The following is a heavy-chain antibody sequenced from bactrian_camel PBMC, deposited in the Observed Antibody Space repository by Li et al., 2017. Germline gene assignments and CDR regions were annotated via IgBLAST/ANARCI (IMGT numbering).Heavy chain of an antibody. J-gene: IGHJ4*01. D-gene: IGHD2*01. CDR2: IHAGGTS. V-gene: IGHV3S53*01. CDR1: GYTIRPKC. CDR3: VIGAPLASYSWPARGRCVSVRLVFQG. Sequence: HVQLVESGGGSVQAGGSLRLSCATSGYTIRPKCTGWFRQVPGKVREGVASIHAGGTSYYADWVKGRFTISRDNAKNMVSLQMNSLKLEDTAVYYCVIGAPLASYSWPARGRCVSVRLVFQGWGRGTQVTVS.